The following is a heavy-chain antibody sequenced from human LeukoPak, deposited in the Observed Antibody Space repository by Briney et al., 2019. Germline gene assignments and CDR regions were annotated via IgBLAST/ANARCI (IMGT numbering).Heavy chain of an antibody. CDR1: GGSISSYY. CDR3: ARHRDIFYGMDV. D-gene: IGHD2-15*01. V-gene: IGHV4-59*08. J-gene: IGHJ6*02. CDR2: IYYSGST. Sequence: SETLSLTCTVSGGSISSYYWSWIRQPAGKGLEWIGYIYYSGSTNYNPSLKSRVTISVDTSKNQFSLKLSSVTAADTAVYYCARHRDIFYGMDVWGQGTTVTVSS.